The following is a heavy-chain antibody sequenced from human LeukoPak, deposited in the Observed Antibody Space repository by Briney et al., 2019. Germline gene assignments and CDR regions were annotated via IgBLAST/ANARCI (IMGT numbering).Heavy chain of an antibody. CDR2: ISNNGGYT. V-gene: IGHV3-23*01. Sequence: GGSLRLSCAASGFTSSSSAMSWVRQAPGKGLEWVSAISNNGGYTYYADSVQGRFTISRDNSKSTLCLQMNSLRAEDTAVYYCAKQLGYCSDGSCYSPYWGQGTLVTVSS. CDR3: AKQLGYCSDGSCYSPY. D-gene: IGHD2-15*01. CDR1: GFTSSSSA. J-gene: IGHJ4*02.